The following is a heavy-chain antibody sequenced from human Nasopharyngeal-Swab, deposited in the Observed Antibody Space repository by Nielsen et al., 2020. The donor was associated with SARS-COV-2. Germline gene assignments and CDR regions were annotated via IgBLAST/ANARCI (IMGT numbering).Heavy chain of an antibody. Sequence: GESLKISCAASGFTFSSYAMSWVRQAPGKGLEWVSAISGSGGSTYYADSVKGRFTISRDNSKNTLYLQMNSLRAEDTAVYYYAKETGSGYDYWGQGTLVTVSS. CDR2: ISGSGGST. CDR3: AKETGSGYDY. D-gene: IGHD6-19*01. CDR1: GFTFSSYA. V-gene: IGHV3-23*01. J-gene: IGHJ4*02.